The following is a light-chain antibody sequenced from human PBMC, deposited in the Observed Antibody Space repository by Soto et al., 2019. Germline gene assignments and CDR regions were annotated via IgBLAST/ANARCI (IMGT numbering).Light chain of an antibody. CDR3: QQYNNWLGIT. CDR2: AAS. CDR1: RDVGSD. V-gene: IGKV1-17*01. Sequence: QRSHSPSSLSASFGDKIIITCRASRDVGSDVSWYQQKPGQAPKLLIYAASNLYTGVPSRFSGSGSGTEFTLTISSLQSEDFAVYYCQQYNNWLGITFGQGTKVDTK. J-gene: IGKJ1*01.